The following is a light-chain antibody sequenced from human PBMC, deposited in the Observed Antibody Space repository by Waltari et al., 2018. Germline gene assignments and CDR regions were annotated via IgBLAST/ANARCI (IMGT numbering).Light chain of an antibody. J-gene: IGKJ2*01. CDR1: QSISSY. Sequence: DIQMTQSPSSLSASVGDRVPITCRASQSISSYLNWYQQKPGKAPKLLIYAASSLQSGVPSRFSGSGSGTDFTLTISSLQPEDVATYYCQQSYSTPLMYTFGQGTKLEIK. CDR2: AAS. CDR3: QQSYSTPLMYT. V-gene: IGKV1-39*01.